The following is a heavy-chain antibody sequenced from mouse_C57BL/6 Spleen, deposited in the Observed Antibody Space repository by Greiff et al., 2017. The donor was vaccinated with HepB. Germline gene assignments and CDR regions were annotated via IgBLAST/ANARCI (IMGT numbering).Heavy chain of an antibody. CDR3: ARERVTTVVAFDY. V-gene: IGHV1-20*01. CDR1: GYSFIGYF. CDR2: INPYNGDT. Sequence: EVQLQQSGPELVKPGDSVKISCKASGYSFIGYFMNWVMQSHGKSLEWIGRINPYNGDTFYNQKFKGKATLTEDKSSSTAHMGLRSLTSEDSAVYYCARERVTTVVAFDYWGQGTTLTVSS. J-gene: IGHJ2*01. D-gene: IGHD1-1*01.